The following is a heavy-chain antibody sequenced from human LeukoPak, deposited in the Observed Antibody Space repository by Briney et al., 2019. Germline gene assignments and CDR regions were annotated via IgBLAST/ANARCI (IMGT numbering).Heavy chain of an antibody. CDR1: GFTFSSYA. CDR3: ARETSTVIAAPGY. D-gene: IGHD6-13*01. Sequence: GGSLRLSCAASGFTFSSYAMSWVRQARGKGLEWVANIKQDGSEKYYVDAVEGRFTISRDNAKNSLYVQMNSLRAEDTAFYYCARETSTVIAAPGYWGQGTLVTVSS. J-gene: IGHJ4*02. CDR2: IKQDGSEK. V-gene: IGHV3-7*03.